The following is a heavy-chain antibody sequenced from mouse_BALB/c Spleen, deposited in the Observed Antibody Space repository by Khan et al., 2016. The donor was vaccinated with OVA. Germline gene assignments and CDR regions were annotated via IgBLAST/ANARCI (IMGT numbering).Heavy chain of an antibody. D-gene: IGHD2-2*01. CDR1: GYTFTDYI. CDR2: INPNNGGT. Sequence: VRLQQSGPELVKPGASVKIPCKASGYTFTDYIIDWVKQSLGESLEWIGDINPNNGGTIYNQKFKGKATLTVDKSSSTAYMALRSLTSEDTAVYYGARHGYGGFAYWGQGTLVTVSA. V-gene: IGHV1-18*01. CDR3: ARHGYGGFAY. J-gene: IGHJ3*01.